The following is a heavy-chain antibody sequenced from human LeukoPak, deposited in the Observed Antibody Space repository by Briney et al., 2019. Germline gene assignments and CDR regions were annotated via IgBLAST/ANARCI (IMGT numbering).Heavy chain of an antibody. CDR3: ARDQDYYDSSGYYLFFDY. J-gene: IGHJ4*02. CDR1: GFTFSNYW. Sequence: GGSLRLSCAASGFTFSNYWMSWVRQAPGKGLEWVANIKQDGTEKYYVDSVKGRFTISRDNAKNSLYLQMNSLRAEDTALYYCARDQDYYDSSGYYLFFDYWGQGTLVTVSS. CDR2: IKQDGTEK. D-gene: IGHD3-22*01. V-gene: IGHV3-7*01.